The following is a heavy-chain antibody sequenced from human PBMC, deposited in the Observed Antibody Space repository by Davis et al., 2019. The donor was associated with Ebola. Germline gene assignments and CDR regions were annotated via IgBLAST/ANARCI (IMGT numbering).Heavy chain of an antibody. V-gene: IGHV1-18*01. CDR1: GYTFSSYG. Sequence: ASVKVSCKASGYTFSSYGISWVRQAPGQGLEWTGWISAYNGKPNYAQKLQGRVTLTRDTSISTAYLELTRLRTDDTAVYYCARGCISMIVVPRDYYYGRDVGGQGTTGTVSS. CDR3: ARGCISMIVVPRDYYYGRDV. D-gene: IGHD3-22*01. CDR2: ISAYNGKP. J-gene: IGHJ6*02.